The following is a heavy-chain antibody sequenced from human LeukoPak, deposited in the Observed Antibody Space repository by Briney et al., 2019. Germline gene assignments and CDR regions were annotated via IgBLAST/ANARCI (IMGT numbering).Heavy chain of an antibody. CDR1: GYDFINYG. D-gene: IGHD6-6*01. J-gene: IGHJ4*02. Sequence: GASVKVSCKASGYDFINYGISWVRQAPGQGLEWMGRIIPIFGTANYAQKFQGRVTITTDESTSTAYMELSSLRSEDTAVYCCARDGSLSSSTHFDYWGQGTLVTVSS. V-gene: IGHV1-69*05. CDR2: IIPIFGTA. CDR3: ARDGSLSSSTHFDY.